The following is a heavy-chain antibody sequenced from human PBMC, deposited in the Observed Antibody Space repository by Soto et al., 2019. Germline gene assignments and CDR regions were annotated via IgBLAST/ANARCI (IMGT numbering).Heavy chain of an antibody. V-gene: IGHV5-51*01. CDR3: ARRSDWFNL. Sequence: PGESLKISCKGSGYSFTSYWIGWVRQMPGKGLERMGLTYPRDSDTRYNPSVQGPVTIPADKALSTAYLEWSSLKASDTAMYYCARRSDWFNLWGQGTLVTVTA. CDR1: GYSFTSYW. CDR2: TYPRDSDT. J-gene: IGHJ5*02.